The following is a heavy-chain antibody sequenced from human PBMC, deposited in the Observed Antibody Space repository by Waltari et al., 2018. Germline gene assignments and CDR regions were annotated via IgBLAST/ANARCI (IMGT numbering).Heavy chain of an antibody. J-gene: IGHJ4*02. CDR2: INHSGST. D-gene: IGHD2-15*01. CDR3: ARGQGYCSGGSCYSYFDY. CDR1: GGSFSGYY. Sequence: QVQLQQWGAGLLKHSKTMSITCAIYGGSFSGYYWRWIRQPPGKGPEWIGEINHSGSTNYNPSLKSRVTISVDTSKNQFSLKLSSVTAADTAVYYCARGQGYCSGGSCYSYFDYWGQGTLVTVSS. V-gene: IGHV4-34*01.